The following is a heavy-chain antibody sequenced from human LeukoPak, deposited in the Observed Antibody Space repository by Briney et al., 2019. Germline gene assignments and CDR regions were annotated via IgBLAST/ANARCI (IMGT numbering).Heavy chain of an antibody. CDR1: GFTFSSYG. V-gene: IGHV3-23*01. Sequence: GGSLRLSCAASGFTFSSYGMSWVRQAPGKGLEWVSAISGSGGSTYYADSVKGRFTISRDNSKNTLYLQMNSLRAEDTAVYYCARGHGSSYDYYFDYWGQGTLVTVSS. D-gene: IGHD6-13*01. CDR2: ISGSGGST. CDR3: ARGHGSSYDYYFDY. J-gene: IGHJ4*02.